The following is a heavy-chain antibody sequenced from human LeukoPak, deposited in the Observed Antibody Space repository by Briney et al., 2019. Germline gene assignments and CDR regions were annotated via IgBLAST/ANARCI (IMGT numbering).Heavy chain of an antibody. J-gene: IGHJ4*02. CDR3: AGGGGYSSDY. Sequence: PSQTLSLTCTVSGGSISSYYWSWIRQPPGKGLEWIGYIYYSGSTNYNPSLKSRVTISVDTSKNQFSLKLSSVTAADTAVYYCAGGGGYSSDYWGQGTLVTVSS. CDR2: IYYSGST. D-gene: IGHD6-13*01. CDR1: GGSISSYY. V-gene: IGHV4-59*01.